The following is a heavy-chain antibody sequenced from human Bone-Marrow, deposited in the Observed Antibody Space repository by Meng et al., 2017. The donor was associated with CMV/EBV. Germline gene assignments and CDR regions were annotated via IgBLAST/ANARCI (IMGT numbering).Heavy chain of an antibody. V-gene: IGHV3-7*04. CDR2: INPDGSEK. Sequence: GGSLRLSCAASGFTFSSYWFSWVRQAPEKGLEWVANINPDGSEKYYLDSVKGRFTIFRDNAKNSLYLQVNSLRVEDTAVYYCATDTARVRGYWGQGTLGTVSS. J-gene: IGHJ4*02. CDR1: GFTFSSYW. D-gene: IGHD3-10*01. CDR3: ATDTARVRGY.